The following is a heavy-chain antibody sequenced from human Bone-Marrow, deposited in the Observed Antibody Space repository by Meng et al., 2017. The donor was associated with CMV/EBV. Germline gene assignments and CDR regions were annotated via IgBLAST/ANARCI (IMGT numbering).Heavy chain of an antibody. V-gene: IGHV3-30*04. D-gene: IGHD3-10*01. J-gene: IGHJ4*02. CDR2: ISYDENNK. CDR1: FTCSSYA. CDR3: ARDPLIDYYGSGSYTFDY. Sequence: FTCSSYAMHWVRQAPGKGLEWVAVISYDENNKYYADSVKGRFTISRDNPKNTLYLQMSSLRAEDTAVYYCARDPLIDYYGSGSYTFDYWGQGTLVTVSS.